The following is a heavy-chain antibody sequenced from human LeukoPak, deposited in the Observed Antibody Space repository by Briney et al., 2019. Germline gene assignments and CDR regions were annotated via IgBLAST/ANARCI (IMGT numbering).Heavy chain of an antibody. V-gene: IGHV1-2*02. CDR3: ARGYCSSTSCSSGYYYYYYMGV. J-gene: IGHJ6*03. CDR1: GYTFTGYY. CDR2: INPNSGGT. Sequence: GASVKVSCKASGYTFTGYYMHWVRQAPGQGLEWMGWINPNSGGTNYAQKFQGRVTMTRDTSISTAYMELSRLRSDDTVVYYCARGYCSSTSCSSGYYYYYYMGVWGKGTTVTVSS. D-gene: IGHD2-2*01.